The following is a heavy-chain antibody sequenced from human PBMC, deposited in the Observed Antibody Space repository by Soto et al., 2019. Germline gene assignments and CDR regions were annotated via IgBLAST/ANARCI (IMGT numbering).Heavy chain of an antibody. J-gene: IGHJ1*01. CDR2: IIPIFGTA. V-gene: IGHV1-69*06. Sequence: ASVKVSCKASGGTFSSYAISWVRQAPGQGLEWMGGIIPIFGTANYAQKFQGRVTITADKSTSTAYMELSSLRSEDTAVYYCARDRGISPRPKYFQHWGQGTLVTVSS. CDR1: GGTFSSYA. CDR3: ARDRGISPRPKYFQH. D-gene: IGHD2-15*01.